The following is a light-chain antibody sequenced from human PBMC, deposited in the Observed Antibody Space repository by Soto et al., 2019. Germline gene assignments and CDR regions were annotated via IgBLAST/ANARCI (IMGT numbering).Light chain of an antibody. Sequence: DILMTQSPATRSASRLEVGTIAFLARQNVGNNLVWYHQKPGQAPRLLIYGASTRAAGIPDRFSGSGSGTEFTLTISGLQSHDFAVYYCQQYNNWPRTFGQGTKVDIK. V-gene: IGKV3-15*01. CDR3: QQYNNWPRT. J-gene: IGKJ1*01. CDR1: QNVGNN. CDR2: GAS.